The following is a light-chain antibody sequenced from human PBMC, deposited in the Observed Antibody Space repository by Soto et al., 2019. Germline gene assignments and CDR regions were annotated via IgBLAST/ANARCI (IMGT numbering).Light chain of an antibody. CDR3: QQYNSYPYT. Sequence: DIQMTQSPSTLSASVGDRVTITCRASQTISSWLAWYQQKPGKAPNLLIYKASSLEGGVPSRFGGSGSGTEFTLTISSLQPDDFATYYCQQYNSYPYTFGQGTKLEIK. V-gene: IGKV1-5*03. J-gene: IGKJ2*01. CDR2: KAS. CDR1: QTISSW.